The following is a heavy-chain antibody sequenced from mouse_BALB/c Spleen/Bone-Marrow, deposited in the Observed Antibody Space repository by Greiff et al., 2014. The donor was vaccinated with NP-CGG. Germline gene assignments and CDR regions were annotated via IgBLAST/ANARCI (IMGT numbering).Heavy chain of an antibody. D-gene: IGHD2-3*01. CDR1: GYAFSNYW. V-gene: IGHV1-80*01. CDR2: IYPGDGDT. J-gene: IGHJ2*01. CDR3: ARCDGYSSYFDY. Sequence: VQLQQSGADLVRPGSSVKISCKASGYAFSNYWMNWVKQRPGQGLEWIGQIYPGDGDTNYNGKFKGKATLTADKSSSTAYMQLSSLTSEDSAVYFGARCDGYSSYFDYWGQGTTLTVSS.